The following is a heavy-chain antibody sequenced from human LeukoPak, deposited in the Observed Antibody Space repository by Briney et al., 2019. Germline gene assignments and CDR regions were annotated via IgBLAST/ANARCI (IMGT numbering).Heavy chain of an antibody. CDR2: IKRKTNGGTT. CDR1: VFTFSNAC. J-gene: IGHJ3*02. Sequence: GGCLSLSCAASVFTFSNACMSSVRQAPGKGLEWVGGIKRKTNGGTTDYAAPVKGRVTISRNDSKNKLYLQEKSLKPWITAVNNWTSTGAFDTSGQGT. V-gene: IGHV3-15*01. CDR3: TSTGAFDT.